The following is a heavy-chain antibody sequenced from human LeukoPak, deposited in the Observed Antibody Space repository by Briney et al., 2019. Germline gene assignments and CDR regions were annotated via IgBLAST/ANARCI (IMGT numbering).Heavy chain of an antibody. CDR1: GFTFSSYW. CDR3: ARASFGDPGYMDV. CDR2: IYYSGST. V-gene: IGHV4-59*01. Sequence: AGGSLRLSCAASGFTFSSYWMSWVRQAPGKGLEWIGYIYYSGSTNYNPSLKSRVTISVDTSKNQFSLKLSSVTAADTAVYYCARASFGDPGYMDVWGKGTTVTISS. J-gene: IGHJ6*03. D-gene: IGHD2/OR15-2a*01.